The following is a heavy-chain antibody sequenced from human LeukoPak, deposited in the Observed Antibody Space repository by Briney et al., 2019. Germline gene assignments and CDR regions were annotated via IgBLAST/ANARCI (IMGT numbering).Heavy chain of an antibody. CDR2: ISNSGDYT. J-gene: IGHJ4*02. CDR1: GFPFSNYA. Sequence: GGSLRLPCAASGFPFSNYAMSWVRQAPGKGLEWVSAISNSGDYTYYADSVKGRFTISRDNSKNTLYLQMNTLRAEDTAVYYCAKQDIAVVPASFFFKTEFDFWGQGALVIVSS. D-gene: IGHD2-2*01. CDR3: AKQDIAVVPASFFFKTEFDF. V-gene: IGHV3-23*01.